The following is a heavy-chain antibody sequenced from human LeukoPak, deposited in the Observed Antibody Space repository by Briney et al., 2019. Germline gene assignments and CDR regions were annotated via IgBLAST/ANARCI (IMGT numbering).Heavy chain of an antibody. CDR3: AKEGIYCSGGSCYPGAFDI. Sequence: PGGSLRLSCAASGFTFSSYGMHWVRQAPGKGLEWVAVIWYDGSNKYYADSVKGRFTISRDNSKNTLYLQMSSLRAEDAAVYYCAKEGIYCSGGSCYPGAFDIWGQGAMVTVSS. CDR1: GFTFSSYG. D-gene: IGHD2-15*01. V-gene: IGHV3-33*06. CDR2: IWYDGSNK. J-gene: IGHJ3*02.